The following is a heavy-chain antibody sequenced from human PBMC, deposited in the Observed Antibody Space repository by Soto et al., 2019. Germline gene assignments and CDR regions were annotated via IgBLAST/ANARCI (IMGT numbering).Heavy chain of an antibody. CDR3: VRHGAYFDY. CDR1: GYTFTSHW. V-gene: IGHV5-51*01. D-gene: IGHD3-16*01. J-gene: IGHJ4*02. CDR2: IFPGDSDT. Sequence: GESLKISCKGSGYTFTSHWIGWVRQMPGKGLEWMGIIFPGDSDTRYSPSFQGQVTISADKSINTAYLQWSSLKASDTAMYFCVRHGAYFDYWGQGTLVTVSS.